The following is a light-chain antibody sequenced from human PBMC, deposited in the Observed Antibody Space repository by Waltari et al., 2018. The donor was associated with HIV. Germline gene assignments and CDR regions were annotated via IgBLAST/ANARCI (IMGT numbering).Light chain of an antibody. V-gene: IGKV1-39*01. CDR2: AAS. J-gene: IGKJ1*01. Sequence: DIQMTQSPSSLSASVGDRVVVTCRTSQSITTYLNWYHQKPGKAPELLIYAASTLQSGVPSRFSGSGSGTEFTLTINNLQPEDFATYYCQQSHTTPWTFGQGTTVETK. CDR1: QSITTY. CDR3: QQSHTTPWT.